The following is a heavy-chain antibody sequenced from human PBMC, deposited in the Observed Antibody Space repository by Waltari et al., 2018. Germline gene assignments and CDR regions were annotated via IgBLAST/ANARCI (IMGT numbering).Heavy chain of an antibody. CDR3: ARGGYSNYEFIDY. D-gene: IGHD4-4*01. J-gene: IGHJ4*02. V-gene: IGHV3-33*01. CDR1: GFTFSSYG. CDR2: IWFDGSNK. Sequence: QVQLVESGGGVVQPGRSLRLSCAASGFTFSSYGMHWVRQAPGKGLGWVAVIWFDGSNKYYADSVKGRFTISRDNSKNTLYLQMNSLRAEDTAVYYCARGGYSNYEFIDYWGQGTLVTVSS.